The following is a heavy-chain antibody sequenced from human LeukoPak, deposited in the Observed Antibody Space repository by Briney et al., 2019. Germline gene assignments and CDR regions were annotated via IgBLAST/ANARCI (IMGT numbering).Heavy chain of an antibody. CDR1: GFTLTVYY. CDR3: ARDLDDSRGDDY. J-gene: IGHJ4*02. V-gene: IGHV1-2*02. CDR2: INPNSGGA. Sequence: ASVKVSCKTSGFTLTVYYIHWVRQAPGQGFEWIGWINPNSGGADYAQKFQGRVTMIRDTSISTVYMELNSLTSDDTAVYYCARDLDDSRGDDYWGQGTLVTVSS. D-gene: IGHD3-22*01.